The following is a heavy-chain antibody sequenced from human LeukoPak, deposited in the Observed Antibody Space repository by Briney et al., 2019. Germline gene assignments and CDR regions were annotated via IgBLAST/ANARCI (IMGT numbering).Heavy chain of an antibody. J-gene: IGHJ4*02. CDR3: ARVGYDSSGYYLHDY. CDR2: MNPNSGNT. Sequence: ASVKVSCKASGYTFTSYDINWVRQATGQGLEWMGWMNPNSGNTGSAQKFQGRVSMTRNTPISTDYMELSSLRSEDTAVYYCARVGYDSSGYYLHDYWGQGTLVTVSS. V-gene: IGHV1-8*01. D-gene: IGHD3-22*01. CDR1: GYTFTSYD.